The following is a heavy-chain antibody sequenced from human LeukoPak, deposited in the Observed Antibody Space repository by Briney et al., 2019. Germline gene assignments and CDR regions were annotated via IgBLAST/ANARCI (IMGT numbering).Heavy chain of an antibody. V-gene: IGHV3-48*01. CDR1: GFTFSSYS. D-gene: IGHD6-13*01. Sequence: GGSLRLSCAASGFTFSSYSMNWVRPAPGKGLEWVSYISSSSSTIYYADSVKGRFTISRDNAKNSLYLQMNSLRAEDTAVYYCARAGYSSSWPFDYWGQGTLVTVSS. CDR3: ARAGYSSSWPFDY. CDR2: ISSSSSTI. J-gene: IGHJ4*02.